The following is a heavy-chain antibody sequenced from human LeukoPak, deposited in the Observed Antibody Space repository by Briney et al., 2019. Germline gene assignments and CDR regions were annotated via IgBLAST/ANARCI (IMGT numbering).Heavy chain of an antibody. D-gene: IGHD3-22*01. J-gene: IGHJ3*02. CDR3: ARELGVGVIGDAFDI. V-gene: IGHV3-74*01. Sequence: PGGSLRLSCAVSGFTLGSYWMHWVRQAPGQGLAWVSRVNTDGSSTTYAESVKGRFTISKDNAKNTLYLQMNGLRAEDTAVYHCARELGVGVIGDAFDIWGQGTVVTVSS. CDR2: VNTDGSST. CDR1: GFTLGSYW.